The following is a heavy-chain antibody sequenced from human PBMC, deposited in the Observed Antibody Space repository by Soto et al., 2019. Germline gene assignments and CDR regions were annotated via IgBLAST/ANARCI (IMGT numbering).Heavy chain of an antibody. CDR2: IKFDGSEK. Sequence: VQLVESGGGLVQPGGSLKMSCEASGFTFSWYWMSWVRQAPGKGLEWVANIKFDGSEKHYVDSVTGRFTISRDNDKNPLDLQMPSLRAQHTAAYYCARQSGYKTVDTPRNHYIDHWGPGPLVTVSS. J-gene: IGHJ4*02. D-gene: IGHD5-18*01. V-gene: IGHV3-7*01. CDR1: GFTFSWYW. CDR3: ARQSGYKTVDTPRNHYIDH.